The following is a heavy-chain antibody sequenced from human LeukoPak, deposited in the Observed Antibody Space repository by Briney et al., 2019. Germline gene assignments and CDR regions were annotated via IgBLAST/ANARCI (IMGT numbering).Heavy chain of an antibody. D-gene: IGHD6-19*01. CDR1: GGSISSYY. Sequence: SETLSLTCTVSGGSISSYYWSCIRQPPGKGLEWIGYIYYSGSTNYNPSLKSRVTISVDTSKTQFSLKLSSVTAADTAVYYCARGQWLVDYWGQGTLVTVSS. CDR2: IYYSGST. J-gene: IGHJ4*02. CDR3: ARGQWLVDY. V-gene: IGHV4-59*01.